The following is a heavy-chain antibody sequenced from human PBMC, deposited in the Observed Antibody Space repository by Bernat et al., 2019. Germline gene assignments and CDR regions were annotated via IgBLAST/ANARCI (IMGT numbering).Heavy chain of an antibody. CDR3: ARAPGKDYGGESDYYYGMDV. J-gene: IGHJ6*02. CDR1: GYTFTGYY. D-gene: IGHD4-17*01. Sequence: QVQLVQSGAEVKKPGASVKVSCKASGYTFTGYYMHWVRQAPGQGLEWMGWINPNSGGTNYAQKFQGWVTMTRDTSISTAYMELSRLRSDDTAVYYCARAPGKDYGGESDYYYGMDVWGQGTTVTVSS. V-gene: IGHV1-2*04. CDR2: INPNSGGT.